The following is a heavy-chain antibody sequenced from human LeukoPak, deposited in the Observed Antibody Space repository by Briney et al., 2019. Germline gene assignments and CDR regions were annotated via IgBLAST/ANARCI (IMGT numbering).Heavy chain of an antibody. CDR1: GFTFSTYA. J-gene: IGHJ6*03. V-gene: IGHV3-21*01. CDR3: ARDHVPAVPSYYYYYYMDV. Sequence: GGSLRLSCAASGFTFSTYALTWVRQAPGKGLEWVSSISSSSSYIYYADSVKGRFTISRDNAKNSLYLQMNSLRAEDTAVYYCARDHVPAVPSYYYYYYMDVWGKGTTVTISS. CDR2: ISSSSSYI. D-gene: IGHD2-2*01.